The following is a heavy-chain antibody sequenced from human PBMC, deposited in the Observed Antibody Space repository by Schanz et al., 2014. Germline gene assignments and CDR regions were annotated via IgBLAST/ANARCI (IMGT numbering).Heavy chain of an antibody. CDR1: GFIFSNSW. CDR2: IKQDGSEK. V-gene: IGHV3-7*01. J-gene: IGHJ4*02. Sequence: EVQLVESGGGLVEAGGSLRLSCAGSGFIFSNSWMSWVRQAPGKGLEWVANIKQDGSEKYYVDSVKGRFTISRDNAKNSLYLQMNSLTAEDTAVYYCARGVRIDYWGQGTLVTVSS. CDR3: ARGVRIDY. D-gene: IGHD3-3*01.